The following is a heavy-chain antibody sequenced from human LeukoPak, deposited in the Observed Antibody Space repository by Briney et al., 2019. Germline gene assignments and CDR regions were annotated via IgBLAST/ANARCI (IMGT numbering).Heavy chain of an antibody. Sequence: SETLSLTCTVSGGSISSSSYYWGWIRQPPGKGLEWIGSIYYSGSTYYNPSLKSRVTISVDTSKNRFSLKLSSVTAADTAVYSCARVSVLRDFWSGGIDYWGQGTLVTVSS. D-gene: IGHD3-3*01. CDR1: GGSISSSSYY. CDR3: ARVSVLRDFWSGGIDY. V-gene: IGHV4-39*01. J-gene: IGHJ4*02. CDR2: IYYSGST.